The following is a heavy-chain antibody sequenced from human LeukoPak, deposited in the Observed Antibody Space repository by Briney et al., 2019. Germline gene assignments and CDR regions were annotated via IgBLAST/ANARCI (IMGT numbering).Heavy chain of an antibody. D-gene: IGHD5-12*01. V-gene: IGHV3-9*01. J-gene: IGHJ4*02. CDR1: GFTFADYA. Sequence: PGGSLRLSCAASGFTFADYAMHWVRQAPGKGLEWVSGISWNSDTLAYADSVKGRFTISRDNAKNSLYLQMNSLRAEDTAVYYCARVGPYSGYAKWPTDYWGQGTLVTVSS. CDR2: ISWNSDTL. CDR3: ARVGPYSGYAKWPTDY.